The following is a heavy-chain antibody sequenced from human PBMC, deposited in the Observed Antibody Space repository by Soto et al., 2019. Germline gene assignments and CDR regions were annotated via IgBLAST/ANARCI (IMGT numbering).Heavy chain of an antibody. Sequence: GESLNISCKGSGYSFTSYFIGWVRQMPGKGLEWMGIIYPGDSDTRYSPSFQGQVTISADKSISTAYLQWSSLKASDTAMYYCARGGSSWYNWFDPWGQGTLVTVSS. V-gene: IGHV5-51*01. J-gene: IGHJ5*02. D-gene: IGHD6-13*01. CDR2: IYPGDSDT. CDR1: GYSFTSYF. CDR3: ARGGSSWYNWFDP.